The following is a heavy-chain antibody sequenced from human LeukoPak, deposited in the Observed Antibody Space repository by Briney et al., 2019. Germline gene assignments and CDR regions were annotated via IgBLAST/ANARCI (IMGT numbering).Heavy chain of an antibody. Sequence: SETLSPTCTVSGGSISSSNYYWGWIRQPPGKGLEWIGSIYYSGSTYYNPSLKSRVTISVDTSKNQFSLKLSSVTAADTAVYYCELNYYDSSGYYEFDYWGQGTLVTVSS. CDR3: ELNYYDSSGYYEFDY. V-gene: IGHV4-39*01. J-gene: IGHJ4*02. D-gene: IGHD3-22*01. CDR1: GGSISSSNYY. CDR2: IYYSGST.